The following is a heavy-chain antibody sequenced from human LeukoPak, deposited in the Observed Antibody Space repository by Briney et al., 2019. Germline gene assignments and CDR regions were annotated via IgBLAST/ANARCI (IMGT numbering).Heavy chain of an antibody. Sequence: SETLSLTCDVFGGSFTDYFWTWIRQSPGKGLEWIGEINDYTGNTNYNPSLDSRVSISLEKSKNQFSLELRSVTAADTAVYYCARGRIAKVVVVHSFHYGMDVWGQGTTVTVSS. CDR2: INDYTGNT. D-gene: IGHD3-22*01. CDR3: ARGRIAKVVVVHSFHYGMDV. J-gene: IGHJ6*02. V-gene: IGHV4-34*01. CDR1: GGSFTDYF.